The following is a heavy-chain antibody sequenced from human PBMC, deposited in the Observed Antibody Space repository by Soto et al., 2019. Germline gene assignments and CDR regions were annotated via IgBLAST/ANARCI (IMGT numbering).Heavy chain of an antibody. J-gene: IGHJ4*02. Sequence: GGSLRLSCAASGFTFSNYAMSWVRQAPGKGLEWVSDISGSGGSTYYADSVKGRFTVSRDNSKNTLYLQMNSLRGEDTAVYYCAKRVSWDASRGYGDYWGQGILVTVSS. CDR1: GFTFSNYA. D-gene: IGHD1-26*01. V-gene: IGHV3-23*01. CDR2: ISGSGGST. CDR3: AKRVSWDASRGYGDY.